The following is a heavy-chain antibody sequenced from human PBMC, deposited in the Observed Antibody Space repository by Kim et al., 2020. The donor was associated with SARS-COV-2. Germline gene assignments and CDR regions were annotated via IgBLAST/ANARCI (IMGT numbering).Heavy chain of an antibody. D-gene: IGHD1-1*01. V-gene: IGHV4-59*01. CDR3: ARVGATAGTIKYYFAY. Sequence: SETLSLTCTVSGGSISSYYWSWIRQPPGKGLEWIGYIYYSGSTNYNPSLKSRVTISVDTSKNQFSLKLSSVTAADTAVYYCARVGATAGTIKYYFAYWGQGTLVTVSS. CDR1: GGSISSYY. J-gene: IGHJ4*02. CDR2: IYYSGST.